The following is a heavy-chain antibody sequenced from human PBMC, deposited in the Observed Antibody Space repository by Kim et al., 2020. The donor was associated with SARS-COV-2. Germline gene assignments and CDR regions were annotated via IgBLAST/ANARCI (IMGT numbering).Heavy chain of an antibody. Sequence: ASVKVSCKASGYTFTGYYMHWVRQAPGQGLEWMGRINPNSGGTNYAQKFQGRVTMTRDTSISTAYMELSRLRSDDTAVYYCAREMRGEDSSGYYYVLAFDIWGQGTMVTVSS. CDR2: INPNSGGT. CDR1: GYTFTGYY. V-gene: IGHV1-2*06. D-gene: IGHD3-22*01. CDR3: AREMRGEDSSGYYYVLAFDI. J-gene: IGHJ3*02.